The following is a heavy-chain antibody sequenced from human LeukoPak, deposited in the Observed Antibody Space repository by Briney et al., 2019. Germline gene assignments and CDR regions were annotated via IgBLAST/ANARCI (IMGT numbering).Heavy chain of an antibody. V-gene: IGHV4-59*02. CDR3: AKDGPFDI. CDR1: GGSVNYYF. Sequence: SETLSLTCTVSGGSVNYYFWSWIRQPPGKGLEWIGYIHSSGRTNYNPSLKSRVTTSIDTSKNQFSLKVNSVIAADTAVYYCAKDGPFDIWGQGTMVAVSS. J-gene: IGHJ3*02. CDR2: IHSSGRT. D-gene: IGHD3/OR15-3a*01.